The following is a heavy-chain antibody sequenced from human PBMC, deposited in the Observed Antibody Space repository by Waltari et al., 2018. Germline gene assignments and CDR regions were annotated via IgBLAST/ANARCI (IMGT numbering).Heavy chain of an antibody. D-gene: IGHD5-18*01. CDR2: IYWDDDK. Sequence: QITLKESGPTLVKPTQTLTLTCTFPGFSLSPSGVGVGWIRQPPGKALEWLDLIYWDDDKRYSPSLKSRLTITKDTSKNQVVLTMTNMDPVDTATYYCAHRGYSYGIDAFDIWGQGTMVTVSS. CDR1: GFSLSPSGVG. J-gene: IGHJ3*02. CDR3: AHRGYSYGIDAFDI. V-gene: IGHV2-5*02.